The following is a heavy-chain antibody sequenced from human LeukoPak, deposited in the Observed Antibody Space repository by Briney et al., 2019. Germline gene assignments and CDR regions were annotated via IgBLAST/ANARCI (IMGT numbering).Heavy chain of an antibody. J-gene: IGHJ4*02. D-gene: IGHD1-26*01. CDR2: ISAYNGNT. V-gene: IGHV1-18*01. CDR1: GYTFTSYG. CDR3: ARDSRNIVGATTFDY. Sequence: EASVKVSCKASGYTFTSYGISWVRQAPGHGLEWMGWISAYNGNTNYAQKLQGRGTMTTDTSTSTAYMELRSLRSDDTAVYYCARDSRNIVGATTFDYWGQGTLVTVSS.